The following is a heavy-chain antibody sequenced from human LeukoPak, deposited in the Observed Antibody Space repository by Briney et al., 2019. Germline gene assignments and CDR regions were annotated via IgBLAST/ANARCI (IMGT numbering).Heavy chain of an antibody. CDR1: GFTFSSYG. V-gene: IGHV3-74*01. Sequence: GRSLRLSCAASGFTFSSYGMHWVRQAPGKGLVWVSRINSDGSSTSYADSVKGRFTISRDNAKNTLYLQMNSLRAEDTAVYYCAREEAVFGVVIPLDYWGQGTLVTVSS. CDR2: INSDGSST. CDR3: AREEAVFGVVIPLDY. D-gene: IGHD3-3*01. J-gene: IGHJ4*02.